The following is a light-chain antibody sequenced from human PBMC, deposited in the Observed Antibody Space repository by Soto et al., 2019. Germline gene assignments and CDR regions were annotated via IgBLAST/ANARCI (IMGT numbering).Light chain of an antibody. CDR2: DAS. Sequence: DIQMTQSPSSLSASVGDIVTITCQASQDISNYLNWYQQKPGKAPKLLIYDASNLETGVPSRFSGSGSGTDYTLTISSLQPEDFATYSCQQSHSTPRTFGQGTKVDNK. CDR1: QDISNY. CDR3: QQSHSTPRT. V-gene: IGKV1-39*01. J-gene: IGKJ1*01.